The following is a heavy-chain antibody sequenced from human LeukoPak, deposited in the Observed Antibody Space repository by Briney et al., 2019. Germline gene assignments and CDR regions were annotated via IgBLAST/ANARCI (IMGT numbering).Heavy chain of an antibody. CDR2: IYYSGST. D-gene: IGHD1-26*01. CDR1: GGSISSSSYY. J-gene: IGHJ3*02. Sequence: SETLSLTCTVSGGSISSSSYYWGWIRQPPGKGLEWIGSIYYSGSTYYNPSLKSRVTISVDTSKNQFSLKLSSVTAADTAVYYCARLKWEEDAFDIWGQGTMVTVSS. CDR3: ARLKWEEDAFDI. V-gene: IGHV4-39*01.